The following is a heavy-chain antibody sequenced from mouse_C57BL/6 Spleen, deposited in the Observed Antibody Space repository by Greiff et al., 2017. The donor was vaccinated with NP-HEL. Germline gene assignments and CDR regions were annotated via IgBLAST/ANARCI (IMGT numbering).Heavy chain of an antibody. Sequence: EVQGVESGGGLVQPGGSLSLSCAASGFTFTDYYMSWVRQPPGKALEWLGFIRNKANGYTTEYSASVKGRFTISRDNSQSILYLQMNALRAEDSATYYGARSYDSYYAMDYWGQGTSVTVSS. V-gene: IGHV7-3*01. CDR1: GFTFTDYY. CDR3: ARSYDSYYAMDY. CDR2: IRNKANGYTT. J-gene: IGHJ4*01. D-gene: IGHD2-4*01.